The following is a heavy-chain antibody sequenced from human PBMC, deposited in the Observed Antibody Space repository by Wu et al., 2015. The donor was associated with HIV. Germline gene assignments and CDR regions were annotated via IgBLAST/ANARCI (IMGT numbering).Heavy chain of an antibody. J-gene: IGHJ3*02. Sequence: QVQLVQSGAEVKKPGASVKVSCKASGYTFTSYYMHWVRQAPGQGLEWMGIINPSGGSTSYAQKFQGRVTMTRDTSTSTVYIELSSLRSEDTAAYYCARGSLAGTGAFDIWGQGTMVTVSS. V-gene: IGHV1-46*01. CDR2: INPSGGST. CDR3: ARGSLAGTGAFDI. CDR1: GYTFTSYY. D-gene: IGHD6-19*01.